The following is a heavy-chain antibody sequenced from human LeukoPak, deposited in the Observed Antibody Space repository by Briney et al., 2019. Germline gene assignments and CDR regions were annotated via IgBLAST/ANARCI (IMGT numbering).Heavy chain of an antibody. Sequence: ASVKVSCKASGYTFTGYYMHWVRQAPGQGLEWMGWINPNSGGTNYAQKFQGRVTMTRDTSISTAYMELSRLRSDDTAVYYCARDQGAFGSSWYRENWFDPWGQGTLVTVSS. V-gene: IGHV1-2*02. D-gene: IGHD6-13*01. CDR1: GYTFTGYY. J-gene: IGHJ5*02. CDR3: ARDQGAFGSSWYRENWFDP. CDR2: INPNSGGT.